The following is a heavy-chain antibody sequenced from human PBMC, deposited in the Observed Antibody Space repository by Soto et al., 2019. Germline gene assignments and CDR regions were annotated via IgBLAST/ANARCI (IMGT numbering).Heavy chain of an antibody. CDR2: ISWNSGNI. J-gene: IGHJ4*02. Sequence: PGGSLRLSCAASGFTFDDYAMHWVRQAPGKGLEWVSGISWNSGNIGYADSVKGRFTISRDNAKNSLYLQMSSLRAEDTALYYCTKDFWSGLSGSRNYYFDSWGQGTLVTVSS. CDR1: GFTFDDYA. D-gene: IGHD3-3*01. CDR3: TKDFWSGLSGSRNYYFDS. V-gene: IGHV3-9*01.